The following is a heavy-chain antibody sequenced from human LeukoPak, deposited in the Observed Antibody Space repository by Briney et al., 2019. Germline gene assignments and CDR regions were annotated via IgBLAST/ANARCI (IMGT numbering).Heavy chain of an antibody. Sequence: GGSLRLSCAASGFTFSSYWMSWVRQAPGKGLEWVAYIKKTGSETYYVDSVKGRFTITRDNTRNSLYLQMNSLRAEDTAVYYCARYGSVSLPPDYWGQGTLVTVSS. V-gene: IGHV3-7*01. CDR1: GFTFSSYW. CDR2: IKKTGSET. J-gene: IGHJ4*02. D-gene: IGHD6-25*01. CDR3: ARYGSVSLPPDY.